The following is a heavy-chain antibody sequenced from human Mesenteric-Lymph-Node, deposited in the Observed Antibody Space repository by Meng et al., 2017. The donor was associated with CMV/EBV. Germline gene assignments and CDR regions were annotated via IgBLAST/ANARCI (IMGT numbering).Heavy chain of an antibody. V-gene: IGHV3-74*01. Sequence: GGSLRLSCAASGFTFSSYWMHWVRRGPGKGLVWVSRINSDGNNTSYADSVKGRFTISRDNAKNTLYLQMNSLRAEDTAVYYCARDKGSTSIPPYYYYGMDVWGQGTTVTVSS. CDR3: ARDKGSTSIPPYYYYGMDV. CDR1: GFTFSSYW. CDR2: INSDGNNT. J-gene: IGHJ6*02. D-gene: IGHD2-2*01.